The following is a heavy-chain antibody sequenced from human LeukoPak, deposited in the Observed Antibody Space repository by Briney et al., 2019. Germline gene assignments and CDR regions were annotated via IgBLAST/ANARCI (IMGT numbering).Heavy chain of an antibody. CDR1: GGSFSGYY. CDR3: ARVHYDFWSGYRPKNYYYMDV. V-gene: IGHV4-34*01. Sequence: SETLSLTCAVYGGSFSGYYWSWIRQPPGKGLEWIGEINHSGSTNYNPSLKSRVTISVDTSKNQFSLKLSSVTAADTAVYYCARVHYDFWSGYRPKNYYYMDVWGKGTTVTVSS. D-gene: IGHD3-3*01. CDR2: INHSGST. J-gene: IGHJ6*03.